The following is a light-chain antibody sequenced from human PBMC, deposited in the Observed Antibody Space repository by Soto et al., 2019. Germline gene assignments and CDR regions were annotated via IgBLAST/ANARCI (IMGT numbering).Light chain of an antibody. V-gene: IGLV2-11*01. CDR3: SSYAGSYTVV. J-gene: IGLJ2*01. Sequence: QSVLTQPRSVSGSPGQTVTISCTGTSSDVGGYNDVSWYQQHPGKAPKLMIYDVSKRPSGVPDRFSGSKSGNTASLTISGLQAEDEADYYCSSYAGSYTVVFGGGTKLTVL. CDR2: DVS. CDR1: SSDVGGYND.